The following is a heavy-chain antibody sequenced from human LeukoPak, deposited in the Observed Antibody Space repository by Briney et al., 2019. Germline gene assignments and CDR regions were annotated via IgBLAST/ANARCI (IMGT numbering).Heavy chain of an antibody. CDR1: GGTFSSYA. V-gene: IGHV1-69*04. D-gene: IGHD3-16*01. CDR2: IIPILGIA. CDR3: AKAYYDYVWGSFLTVFDP. Sequence: GASVKVSCKASGGTFSSYAISWVRQAPGQGLEWMGRIIPILGIANYAQKFQGRVTITADKSTSTAYMELSSLRSEDTAVYYCAKAYYDYVWGSFLTVFDPWGQGTLVTVSS. J-gene: IGHJ5*02.